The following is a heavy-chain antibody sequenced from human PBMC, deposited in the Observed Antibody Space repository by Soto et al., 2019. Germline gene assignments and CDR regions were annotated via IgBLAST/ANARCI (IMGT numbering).Heavy chain of an antibody. CDR3: AHTFSSADYVSWYFDL. CDR1: GFVLSTSGVG. V-gene: IGHV2-5*01. D-gene: IGHD3-16*01. J-gene: IGHJ2*01. Sequence: KESGPTLVKPTQTLTLTCTFSGFVLSTSGVGVGWIRQSPGKALEWVALIYWNDDKRYSPSLKSRLTITKDTSKNQVVLTMTNMDPVDTGTYYCAHTFSSADYVSWYFDLWGRGTLVTVSS. CDR2: IYWNDDK.